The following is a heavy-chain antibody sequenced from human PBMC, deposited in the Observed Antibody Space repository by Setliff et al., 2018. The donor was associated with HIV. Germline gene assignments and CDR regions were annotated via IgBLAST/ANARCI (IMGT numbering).Heavy chain of an antibody. CDR1: GFTFSNAW. J-gene: IGHJ6*02. D-gene: IGHD2-21*02. CDR3: THSEAYCGGDCHWPYYYYGMDV. CDR2: IKSKTDGGTT. V-gene: IGHV3-15*01. Sequence: KTGGSLRLSCAASGFTFSNAWMSWVRQAPGKGLEWVGRIKSKTDGGTTDYAAPVKGRFTISRDDSKNTLYLQMNSLKTEDTAVYYCTHSEAYCGGDCHWPYYYYGMDVWGQGTTVTVSS.